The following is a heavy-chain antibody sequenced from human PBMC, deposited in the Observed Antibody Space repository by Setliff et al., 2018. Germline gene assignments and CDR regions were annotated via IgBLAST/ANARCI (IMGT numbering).Heavy chain of an antibody. D-gene: IGHD6-25*01. J-gene: IGHJ6*03. CDR2: VYDSGTT. Sequence: SETLSLTCTVPGGSISSISYYWGWIRQPPGKGLEWIGTVYDSGTTYYNPSLKSRVTISLDTSKNQFSLSLTSVTAEDTAVYYCARMSGFQYIDVWDKGTTVTVSS. V-gene: IGHV4-39*07. CDR1: GGSISSISYY. CDR3: ARMSGFQYIDV.